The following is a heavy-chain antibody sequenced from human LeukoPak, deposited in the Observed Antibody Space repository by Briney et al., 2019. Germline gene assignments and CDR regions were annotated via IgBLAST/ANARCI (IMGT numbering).Heavy chain of an antibody. CDR1: GYTFTSYG. CDR2: INPSGGST. V-gene: IGHV1-46*01. J-gene: IGHJ4*02. D-gene: IGHD3-22*01. CDR3: ASLDYYDSSGSFDY. Sequence: ASVKVSCKASGYTFTSYGISWVRQAPGHGLEWMGIINPSGGSTSYAQKFQGRVTMTRDTSTSTVYMELSSLRSEDTAVYYCASLDYYDSSGSFDYWGQGTLVTVSS.